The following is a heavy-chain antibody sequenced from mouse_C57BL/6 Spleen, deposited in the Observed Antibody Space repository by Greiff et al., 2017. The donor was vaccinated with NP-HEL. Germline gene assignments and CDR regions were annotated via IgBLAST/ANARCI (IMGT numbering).Heavy chain of an antibody. Sequence: EVHLVESGAELVRPGASVKLSCTASGFNIKDDYMHWVKQRPEQGLEWIGWIDPENGDTEYASKFQGKATITADTSSNTAYLQLSSLTSEDTAVYYCTTYPQGAYWGQGTLVTVSA. CDR3: TTYPQGAY. CDR2: IDPENGDT. J-gene: IGHJ3*01. V-gene: IGHV14-4*01. CDR1: GFNIKDDY.